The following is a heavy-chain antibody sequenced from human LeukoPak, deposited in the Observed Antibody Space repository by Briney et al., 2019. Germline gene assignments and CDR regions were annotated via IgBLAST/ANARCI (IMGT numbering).Heavy chain of an antibody. D-gene: IGHD4-23*01. V-gene: IGHV3-30-3*01. CDR3: ATGSRRGYGGNSDPGFDY. J-gene: IGHJ4*02. CDR1: GFTFSSYS. CDR2: TSYDGSNK. Sequence: GGSLRLSCAASGFTFSSYSMHWVRQAPGKGLEWVAVTSYDGSNKHYADSVKGRFTISRDNSKNTLHLQMDSLRAEDTAVYYCATGSRRGYGGNSDPGFDYWGQGTLVTVSS.